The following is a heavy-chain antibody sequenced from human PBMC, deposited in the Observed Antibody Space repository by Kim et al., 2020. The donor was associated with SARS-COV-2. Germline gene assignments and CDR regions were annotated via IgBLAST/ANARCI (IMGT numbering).Heavy chain of an antibody. J-gene: IGHJ5*02. CDR3: ARHRRAGASWFDP. D-gene: IGHD1-26*01. Sequence: YNPYLKIRVTISVATSKNQFYLKLSSVTAADTAVYYCARHRRAGASWFDPWGQGTLVTVSS. V-gene: IGHV4-39*01.